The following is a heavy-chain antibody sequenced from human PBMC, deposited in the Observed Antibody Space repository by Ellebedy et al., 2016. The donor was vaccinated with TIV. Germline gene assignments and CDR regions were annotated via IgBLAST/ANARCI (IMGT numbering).Heavy chain of an antibody. CDR1: GGYLRSYY. Sequence: SETLSLXXNVSGGYLRSYYWSWIRQSPGKGLEWIGYIYYSGSTGYNPSLQSRVTISVDTSKNQVSLKLRSVTAADTGLYYCARALAGSNKVTYHFGMDVWGQGTTVTVSS. J-gene: IGHJ6*02. D-gene: IGHD2-21*02. V-gene: IGHV4-59*01. CDR2: IYYSGST. CDR3: ARALAGSNKVTYHFGMDV.